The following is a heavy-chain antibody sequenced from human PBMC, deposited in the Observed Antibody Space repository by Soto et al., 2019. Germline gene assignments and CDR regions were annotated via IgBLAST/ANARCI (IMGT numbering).Heavy chain of an antibody. J-gene: IGHJ4*02. CDR2: ISWNGGSI. CDR1: GFTFDDYA. D-gene: IGHD4-17*01. CDR3: ANDIIWERTTVTSGLFDY. Sequence: EVQLVESGGGLVQPGRSLRLSCAASGFTFDDYAMHWVRQAPGKGLEWVSGISWNGGSIGYADSVKGRFTISRDNAKKSLYLQMNSLRAEDTALYYCANDIIWERTTVTSGLFDYWGQGTLVTVSS. V-gene: IGHV3-9*01.